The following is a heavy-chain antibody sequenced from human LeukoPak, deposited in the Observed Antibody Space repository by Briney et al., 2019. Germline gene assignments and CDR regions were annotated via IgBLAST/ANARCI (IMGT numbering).Heavy chain of an antibody. CDR1: GDSISNYY. J-gene: IGHJ5*02. CDR2: IHYSGST. V-gene: IGHV4-59*08. D-gene: IGHD3-10*01. Sequence: SETLSLTCTVSGDSISNYYWSWMRQPPGKGLEWIGNIHYSGSTEYNPSLKSRVTITVHTSKTQFSLNLSSVIAADTAVYYCARKVVRGVICWFDAWGQGTLVTVSS. CDR3: ARKVVRGVICWFDA.